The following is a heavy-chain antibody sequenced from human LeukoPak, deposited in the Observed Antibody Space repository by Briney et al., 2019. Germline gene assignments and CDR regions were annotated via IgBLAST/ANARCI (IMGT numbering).Heavy chain of an antibody. J-gene: IGHJ4*02. CDR3: AKTGTPWYYFDY. D-gene: IGHD6-13*01. V-gene: IGHV3-23*01. CDR2: ISGSGGST. Sequence: AISGSGGSTYYADSVKGRFTISRDNSKNTLYLQMNSLRAEDTAVYYCAKTGTPWYYFDYWGQGTLVTVSS.